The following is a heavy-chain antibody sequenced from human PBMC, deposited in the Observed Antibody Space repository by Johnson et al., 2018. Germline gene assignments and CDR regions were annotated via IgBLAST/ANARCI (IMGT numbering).Heavy chain of an antibody. Sequence: QVQLQESGPGLVKPSQTLSLTCIVSGGSITSGDYYWGWIRQPPGKGLEWVGYIFHSGITYYKPSLKSRATISVDTSKNQFSLKLNSVTAADTAVYYCARTFGDSNFLPFDVWGQGTMVTVSS. CDR2: IFHSGIT. CDR1: GGSITSGDYY. CDR3: ARTFGDSNFLPFDV. D-gene: IGHD4-17*01. V-gene: IGHV4-30-4*01. J-gene: IGHJ3*01.